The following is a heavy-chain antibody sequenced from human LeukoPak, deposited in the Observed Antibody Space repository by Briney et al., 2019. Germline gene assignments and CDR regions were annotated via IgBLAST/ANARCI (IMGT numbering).Heavy chain of an antibody. V-gene: IGHV1-18*01. CDR2: ISAYNGNT. Sequence: ASVKVSCKASGYTFTSYTISWVRQAPGQGLEWMGWISAYNGNTDYAQKLQGRVTMTTDTSTSTAYMKVRSLRSDDTAVYYCARGYCSGGSCYSDYWGQGTLVTVSS. J-gene: IGHJ4*02. D-gene: IGHD2-15*01. CDR1: GYTFTSYT. CDR3: ARGYCSGGSCYSDY.